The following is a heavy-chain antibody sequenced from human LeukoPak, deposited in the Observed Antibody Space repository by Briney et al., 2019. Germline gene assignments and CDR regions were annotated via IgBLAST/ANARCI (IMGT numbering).Heavy chain of an antibody. J-gene: IGHJ4*02. D-gene: IGHD6-6*01. CDR3: ARGGSIAALDY. CDR2: ISSSSSTI. CDR1: GFTFSSYS. Sequence: TGGSLRLSCAASGFTFSSYSMNWVRQAPGKGLEWVSYISSSSSTIYYADSVKGRFTISRDNSKNTLYLQMNSLRAEDTAVYYCARGGSIAALDYWGQGTLVTVSS. V-gene: IGHV3-48*01.